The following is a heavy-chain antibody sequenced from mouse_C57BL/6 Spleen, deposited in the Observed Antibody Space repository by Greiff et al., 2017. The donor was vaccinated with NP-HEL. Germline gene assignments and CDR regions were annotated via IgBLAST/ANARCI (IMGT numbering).Heavy chain of an antibody. D-gene: IGHD1-1*01. Sequence: EVKLMESGGGLVKPGGSLKLSCAASGFTFSDYGMYWVRQAPEKGLEWVAYISSGSSTIYYADTVKGRFTISRDNAKNTLFLQMTSLRSEDTAMYYCAGGITTVPENYAMDYWGQGTSVTVSS. V-gene: IGHV5-17*01. CDR2: ISSGSSTI. CDR3: AGGITTVPENYAMDY. CDR1: GFTFSDYG. J-gene: IGHJ4*01.